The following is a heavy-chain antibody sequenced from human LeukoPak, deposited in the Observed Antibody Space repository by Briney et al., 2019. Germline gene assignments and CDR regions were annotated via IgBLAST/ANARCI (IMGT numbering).Heavy chain of an antibody. V-gene: IGHV4-31*03. D-gene: IGHD2-15*01. CDR3: ARLRNRWRQLPPPYYFDY. J-gene: IGHJ4*02. CDR2: IYYSGST. CDR1: GGSISSGGYY. Sequence: SETLSLTCTVSGGSISSGGYYWSWIRQHPGKGLEWIGYIYYSGSTYYNPSLKSRVTISVDTSKNQFSLKLSSVTAADTAVYYCARLRNRWRQLPPPYYFDYWGQGTLVTVSS.